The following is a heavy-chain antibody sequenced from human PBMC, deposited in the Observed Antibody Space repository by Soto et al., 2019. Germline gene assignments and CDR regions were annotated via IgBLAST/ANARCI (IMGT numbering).Heavy chain of an antibody. Sequence: GGSLRLSCAASGFTFSSYGMHWVRQAPPKGLEWVAVISYDGSNKYYADSVKDRFTISRDNSKNTLYLQMNSLRAEDTAVYYCAKELYYYDSSGYDAFDIWGQGTMVTVSS. J-gene: IGHJ3*02. CDR2: ISYDGSNK. V-gene: IGHV3-30*18. CDR3: AKELYYYDSSGYDAFDI. D-gene: IGHD3-22*01. CDR1: GFTFSSYG.